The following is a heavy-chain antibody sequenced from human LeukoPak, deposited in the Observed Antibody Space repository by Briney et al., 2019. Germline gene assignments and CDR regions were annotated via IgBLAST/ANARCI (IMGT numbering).Heavy chain of an antibody. CDR1: GFTFSSNY. Sequence: PGGSLRLSCAASGFTFSSNYMSWVRQAPGKGLEWVSVIYSGGSTYYADSVKGRFTISRDNSKNTLYLQMNSLRAEDTAVYYCARAIPGNYGGNDFWGQGTLVTVSS. D-gene: IGHD4-23*01. J-gene: IGHJ4*02. CDR3: ARAIPGNYGGNDF. V-gene: IGHV3-66*01. CDR2: IYSGGST.